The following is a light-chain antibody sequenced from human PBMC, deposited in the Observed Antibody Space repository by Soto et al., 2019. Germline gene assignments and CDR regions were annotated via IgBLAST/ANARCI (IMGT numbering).Light chain of an antibody. CDR3: LQYIDWPPGT. CDR2: GAS. V-gene: IGKV3-20*01. CDR1: QSVSATY. J-gene: IGKJ1*01. Sequence: EIVLTQSPGTLSLSPGERATLSCRASQSVSATYLAWYQQKPGQAPRLLIYGASNRATGIPDRFTGSGSGTDFTLTISRLEPEDFAVYFCLQYIDWPPGTFGQGTAVEIK.